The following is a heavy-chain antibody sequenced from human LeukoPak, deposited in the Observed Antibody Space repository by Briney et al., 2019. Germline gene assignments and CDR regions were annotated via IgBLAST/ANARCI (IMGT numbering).Heavy chain of an antibody. CDR1: GFTFSSYA. V-gene: IGHV3-23*01. Sequence: GGSLRLSCAASGFTFSSYAMSWVRQAPGKGLEWVSAISGSGGSTYYADSVKGRFTISRDNSKNTLYLQMNSLRAEDTAVYYCAKEQYSNSWYGQESFDYWGQGTLVTVSS. CDR2: ISGSGGST. J-gene: IGHJ4*02. CDR3: AKEQYSNSWYGQESFDY. D-gene: IGHD6-13*01.